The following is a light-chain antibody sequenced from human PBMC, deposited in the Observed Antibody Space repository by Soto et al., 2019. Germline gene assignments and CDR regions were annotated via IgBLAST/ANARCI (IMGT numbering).Light chain of an antibody. CDR3: QQYNNWPPVT. CDR1: QSVSSN. Sequence: EMMMTPSPASLAPYPGESVTLPCTASQSVSSNLAWYQQKPGQAPRLLIYGASTRATGIPARFSGSGSGTESTLTISSLQSEDFAVYYCQQYNNWPPVTFGQGTRLEIK. V-gene: IGKV3-15*01. J-gene: IGKJ5*01. CDR2: GAS.